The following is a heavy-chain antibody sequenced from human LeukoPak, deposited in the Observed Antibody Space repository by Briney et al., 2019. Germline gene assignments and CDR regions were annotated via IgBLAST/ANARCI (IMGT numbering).Heavy chain of an antibody. CDR1: GFTFSSSG. CDR3: ARETYSLADV. D-gene: IGHD4-11*01. J-gene: IGHJ6*02. CDR2: ILYNGSNK. V-gene: IGHV3-33*01. Sequence: GGSLRLSCAASGFTFSSSGMHWVRQAPGKGLEWVAVILYNGSNKYYADSVKGRFTISRDNSKNTVYLQMNSLRAEDTAVYYCARETYSLADVWGQGITVIVSS.